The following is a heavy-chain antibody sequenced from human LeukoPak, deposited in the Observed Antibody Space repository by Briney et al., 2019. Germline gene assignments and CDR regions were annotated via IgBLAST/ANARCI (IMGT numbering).Heavy chain of an antibody. CDR3: ARRGSGTCNFDS. Sequence: GRSLRLSCAASGFTFSTYGMHWVRQAPGRGLEWVAIIWSDASEKYYGDSVKGRFTISRDNSNNTVSLQMNSLRAEDTAVYYCARRGSGTCNFDSCGQGTLVTVSS. V-gene: IGHV3-33*03. J-gene: IGHJ4*02. CDR1: GFTFSTYG. D-gene: IGHD1-26*01. CDR2: IWSDASEK.